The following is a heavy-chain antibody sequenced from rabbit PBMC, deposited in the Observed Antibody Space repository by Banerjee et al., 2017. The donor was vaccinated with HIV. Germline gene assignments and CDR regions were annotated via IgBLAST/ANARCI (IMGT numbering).Heavy chain of an antibody. CDR3: ARVVPDDYGDYVGYFNL. J-gene: IGHJ4*01. D-gene: IGHD2-1*01. Sequence: QEQLEESGGDLVKPEGSLTLTCTASGFSFSNKYVMCWVRQAPGKGLEWIACIYISSGGSTYYASWAKGRFTISKTSWTTVTLQMTSLTAADTATYFCARVVPDDYGDYVGYFNLWGPGTLVTVS. V-gene: IGHV1S45*01. CDR1: GFSFSNKYV. CDR2: IYISSGGST.